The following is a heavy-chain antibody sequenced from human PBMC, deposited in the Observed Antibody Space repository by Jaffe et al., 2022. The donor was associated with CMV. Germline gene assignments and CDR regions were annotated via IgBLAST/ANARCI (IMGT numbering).Heavy chain of an antibody. J-gene: IGHJ4*02. Sequence: QVQLVQSGAEVKKPGASVKVSCKASGYTFTSYYMHWVRQAPGQGLEWMGIINPSGGSTSYAQRFQGRVTMTRDTSTSTVYMELSSLRSEDTAVYYCARDATVAAAGTGSDYWGQGTLVTVSS. CDR1: GYTFTSYY. V-gene: IGHV1-46*01. CDR2: INPSGGST. CDR3: ARDATVAAAGTGSDY. D-gene: IGHD6-13*01.